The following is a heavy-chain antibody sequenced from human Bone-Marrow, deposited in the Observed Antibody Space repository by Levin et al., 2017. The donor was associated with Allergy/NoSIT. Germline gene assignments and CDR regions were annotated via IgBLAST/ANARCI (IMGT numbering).Heavy chain of an antibody. V-gene: IGHV3-23*01. CDR1: GFTFSSYA. D-gene: IGHD5-12*01. CDR2: INADSTAT. CDR3: ARDPHTAYDQNWFDP. J-gene: IGHJ5*02. Sequence: HPGGSLRLSCAASGFTFSSYAMGWVRQAPGKGLQWVSSINADSTATHYADSVKGRFSISRDNSKNTLFLQMNSLRADDSAIYYCARDPHTAYDQNWFDPWGQGTLVIVSS.